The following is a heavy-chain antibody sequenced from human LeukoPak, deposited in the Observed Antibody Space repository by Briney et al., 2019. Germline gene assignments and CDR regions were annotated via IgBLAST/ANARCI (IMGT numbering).Heavy chain of an antibody. CDR1: GGFISSYY. D-gene: IGHD1-1*01. J-gene: IGHJ4*02. Sequence: SETLSLTCTVSGGFISSYYWSWIRQPPGKGLKWIGYIYYSGSTNYNPSLKSRVTISVDTSKNQFSLKLSSVTAADTAVYYCARVDWNDGLVYFDYWGQGTLVTVSS. V-gene: IGHV4-59*01. CDR2: IYYSGST. CDR3: ARVDWNDGLVYFDY.